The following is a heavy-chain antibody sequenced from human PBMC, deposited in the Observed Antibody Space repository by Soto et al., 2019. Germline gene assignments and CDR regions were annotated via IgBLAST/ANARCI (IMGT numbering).Heavy chain of an antibody. CDR3: ARPFPGWYFDY. CDR2: IYYSGST. CDR1: GGSISSSSYY. D-gene: IGHD6-19*01. V-gene: IGHV4-39*01. J-gene: IGHJ4*02. Sequence: SETLSLTCTVSGGSISSSSYYWGWIRQPPGKGLEWIGSIYYSGSTYYNPSLKSRVTISVDTSKNQFSLKLSSVTAADTAVYYCARPFPGWYFDYWGQGTLVTVSS.